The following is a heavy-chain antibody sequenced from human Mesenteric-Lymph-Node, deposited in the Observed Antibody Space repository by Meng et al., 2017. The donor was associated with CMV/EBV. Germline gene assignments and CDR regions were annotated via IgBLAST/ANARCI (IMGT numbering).Heavy chain of an antibody. V-gene: IGHV3-66*03. CDR3: AREDYYGSGSLDY. Sequence: GESLKISCAASGFTVSSNYMSWVRQAPGKGLEWVSVIYSCGSTYYADSVKGRFTISRDNSKNTLYLQMNSLRAEDTAVYYCAREDYYGSGSLDYWGQGTLVTVSS. CDR2: IYSCGST. D-gene: IGHD3-10*01. CDR1: GFTVSSNY. J-gene: IGHJ4*02.